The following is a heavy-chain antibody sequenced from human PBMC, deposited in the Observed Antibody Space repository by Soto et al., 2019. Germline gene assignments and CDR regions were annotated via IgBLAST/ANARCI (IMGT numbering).Heavy chain of an antibody. CDR3: ARGVSGPLYAFDS. CDR1: GGSISSGDYF. Sequence: SETLSLTCTVSGGSISSGDYFWSWIRQTPGKGLEWIKYMYKTGATYDNPSLRSRVSMSIGPSKNQFSLKVTSVTAADSAVYYCARGVSGPLYAFDSWGQGTPVTVSS. V-gene: IGHV4-30-4*01. J-gene: IGHJ4*02. CDR2: MYKTGAT. D-gene: IGHD4-17*01.